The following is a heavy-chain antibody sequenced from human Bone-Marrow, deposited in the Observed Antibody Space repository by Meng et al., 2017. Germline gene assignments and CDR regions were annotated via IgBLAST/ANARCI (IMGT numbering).Heavy chain of an antibody. CDR3: ARDSGFDY. D-gene: IGHD7-27*01. J-gene: IGHJ4*02. V-gene: IGHV3-33*08. Sequence: VQLVENGGSVVRPGWSLILYCEVSGFTVSSYGMHWVRQEPGKGLEWVAVIWYDGSNKYYADSVKGRFTISRDNSKNTLYLQMNSLRAEDTAVYYCARDSGFDYWGQGTLVTVSS. CDR1: GFTVSSYG. CDR2: IWYDGSNK.